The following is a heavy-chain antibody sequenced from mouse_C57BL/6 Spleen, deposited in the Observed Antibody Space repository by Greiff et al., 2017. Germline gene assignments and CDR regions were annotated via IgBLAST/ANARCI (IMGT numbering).Heavy chain of an antibody. D-gene: IGHD3-1*01. J-gene: IGHJ2*01. CDR3: ASGLYYFDY. Sequence: VQLQQSGPELVKPGASVKISCKASGYTFTDYYINWVKQRPGQGLEWIGWIFPGSGSTYYNEQFKGKATLTVDKSSSTAYMLLISLTSEDSAVXFCASGLYYFDYWGQGTTLTVSS. V-gene: IGHV1-75*01. CDR2: IFPGSGST. CDR1: GYTFTDYY.